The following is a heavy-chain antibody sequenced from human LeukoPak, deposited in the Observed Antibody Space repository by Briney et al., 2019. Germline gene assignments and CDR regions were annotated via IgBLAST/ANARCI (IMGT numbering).Heavy chain of an antibody. CDR3: ARDAYGTSYSGRYRGEYYFDY. J-gene: IGHJ4*02. CDR2: ISAYNGNT. D-gene: IGHD1-26*01. Sequence: GASVKVSCKASGYTFTSYGISWVRQAPGQGLEWMGWISAYNGNTNYAQKLQGRVTMTTDTSTSTAYVELRSLRSDDTAVYYCARDAYGTSYSGRYRGEYYFDYWGQGTLVTVSS. CDR1: GYTFTSYG. V-gene: IGHV1-18*01.